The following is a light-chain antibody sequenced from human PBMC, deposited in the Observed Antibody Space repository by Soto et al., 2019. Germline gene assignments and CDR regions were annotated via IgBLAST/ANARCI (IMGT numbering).Light chain of an antibody. V-gene: IGKV2-30*02. CDR1: QSLVHSDGKAY. Sequence: DAVLTQSPLSLPVTRGQPAAISCRSSQSLVHSDGKAYLIWFQQRPGQSPRRLIYQVSRRDAGVPDRFSGSGSGTDFTLIISRVEAEGVGVYYCMEGTHWPWTFGQGNKVEIK. J-gene: IGKJ1*01. CDR2: QVS. CDR3: MEGTHWPWT.